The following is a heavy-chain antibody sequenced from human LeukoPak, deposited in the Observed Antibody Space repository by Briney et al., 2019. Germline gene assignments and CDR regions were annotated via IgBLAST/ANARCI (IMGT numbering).Heavy chain of an antibody. D-gene: IGHD3-3*01. CDR2: IYYSGST. CDR1: YGSISSYY. CDR3: ARVRFLEYLSSYYFDY. J-gene: IGHJ4*02. Sequence: PSETLSLTCTVSYGSISSYYWSWIRQPPGKGLEWIGYIYYSGSTNYNTSLKSRVTISVDTSKNQFSLKLSSVTAADTAVYYCARVRFLEYLSSYYFDYWGQGTLVTVSS. V-gene: IGHV4-59*01.